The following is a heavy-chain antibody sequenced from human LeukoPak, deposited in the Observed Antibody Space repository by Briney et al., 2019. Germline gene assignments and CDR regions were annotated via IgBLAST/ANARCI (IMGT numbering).Heavy chain of an antibody. CDR1: GYTFTSYA. Sequence: GASVKVSCKASGYTFTSYAMHWVRQAPGQRLEWMGWINAGNGNTKYSQKFQGRVTITRDTSASTAYMELSSLRSEDTAVYYCARGYYYDSSGYSTYFDYWGQGTLVTVSS. J-gene: IGHJ4*02. D-gene: IGHD3-22*01. CDR3: ARGYYYDSSGYSTYFDY. V-gene: IGHV1-3*01. CDR2: INAGNGNT.